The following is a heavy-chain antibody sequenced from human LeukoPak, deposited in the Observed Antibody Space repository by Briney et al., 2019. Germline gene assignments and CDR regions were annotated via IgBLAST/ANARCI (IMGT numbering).Heavy chain of an antibody. CDR3: ARRARAEADTSPDNWIDP. V-gene: IGHV4-59*08. D-gene: IGHD6-13*01. CDR2: VYYTGST. CDR1: IGSINNYF. J-gene: IGHJ5*02. Sequence: PSETLSLTCSLSIGSINNYFWNWLRQPPRRGLEWIGHVYYTGSTRYNPSLKSRVFISIDTSMNQFSLKLSSVTAADTAVYYCARRARAEADTSPDNWIDPWGQGTVVTVSS.